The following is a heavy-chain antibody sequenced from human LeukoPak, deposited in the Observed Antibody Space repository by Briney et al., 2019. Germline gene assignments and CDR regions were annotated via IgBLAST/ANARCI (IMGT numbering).Heavy chain of an antibody. V-gene: IGHV1-2*06. CDR1: GYTFTGYY. Sequence: GASVKVSCKASGYTFTGYYMHWVRQAPGQGLEWMGRINPNSGGTNYAQKFQGRVTMTRDTSISTAYMELSRLRSDDTAVYYCPREEVRYSSGWSPYYWGQRTLVTVSS. J-gene: IGHJ4*02. CDR3: PREEVRYSSGWSPYY. D-gene: IGHD6-19*01. CDR2: INPNSGGT.